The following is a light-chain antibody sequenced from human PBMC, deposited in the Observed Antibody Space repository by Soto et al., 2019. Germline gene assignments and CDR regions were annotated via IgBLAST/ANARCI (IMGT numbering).Light chain of an antibody. CDR2: GAS. V-gene: IGKV3-15*01. CDR1: QYLSSN. CDR3: QQYNNWPPT. Sequence: EVVMTQSPATLSVSPGQRATLSCRASQYLSSNVAWYQQKPGQAPILLISGASTRATGLPARLSGSGSGTEFTLTISSLQSDDFAVYHCQQYNNWPPTFGQGTKVEVK. J-gene: IGKJ1*01.